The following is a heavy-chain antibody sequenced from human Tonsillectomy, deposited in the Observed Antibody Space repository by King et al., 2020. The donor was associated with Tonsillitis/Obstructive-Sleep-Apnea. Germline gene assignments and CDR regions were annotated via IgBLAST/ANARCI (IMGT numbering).Heavy chain of an antibody. J-gene: IGHJ4*02. CDR1: GYTSTSYY. CDR3: ARGKRGDYFLWCVDY. D-gene: IGHD2/OR15-2a*01. Sequence: VQLVESGAEVKKPGASVKVSCKASGYTSTSYYMHWVRQAPGQGLEWMGIINPSGGSTSYAQKFQGRVTMTRDTSTSTVYMELSSLRSEDTAVYYCARGKRGDYFLWCVDYWGQGTLVTVSS. CDR2: INPSGGST. V-gene: IGHV1-46*01.